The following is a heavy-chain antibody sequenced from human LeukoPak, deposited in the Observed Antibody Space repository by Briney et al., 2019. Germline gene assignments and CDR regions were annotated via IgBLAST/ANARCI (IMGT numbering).Heavy chain of an antibody. V-gene: IGHV4-30-2*01. CDR2: TYHSGST. Sequence: PSQTLSLTCAVSGVSISSGGYSWSWIRQPPGKGLEWIGYTYHSGSTYYNPSLKSRVTISVDRSKNQFSLKLSSVTAADTAVYYCARAFISSSWGLFDYWGQGTLVTVSS. CDR3: ARAFISSSWGLFDY. D-gene: IGHD6-13*01. CDR1: GVSISSGGYS. J-gene: IGHJ4*02.